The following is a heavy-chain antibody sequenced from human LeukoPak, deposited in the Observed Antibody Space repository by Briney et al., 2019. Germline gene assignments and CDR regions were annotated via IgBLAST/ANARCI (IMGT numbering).Heavy chain of an antibody. CDR2: ISSSSSYI. D-gene: IGHD1-26*01. CDR1: GFTFSSYS. CDR3: AKGLPPIVGATNDAFDI. V-gene: IGHV3-21*01. J-gene: IGHJ3*02. Sequence: GGSLRLSCAASGFTFSSYSMNWVRQAPGKGLEWVSSISSSSSYIYYADSVKGRFTISRDNAKNTLYLQMNSLRAEDTAVYYCAKGLPPIVGATNDAFDIWGQGTMVTVSS.